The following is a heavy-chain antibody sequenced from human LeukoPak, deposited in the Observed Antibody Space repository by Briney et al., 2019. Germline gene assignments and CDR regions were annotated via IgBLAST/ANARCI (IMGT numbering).Heavy chain of an antibody. Sequence: SQTLSLTCTVSGGSIGSGGYYWSWLRQHPGKGLEWIGYIYYSGSTYYNPSLNSRVTKSVVTSKTQFSLKLSSVTAVDTAVYYCARGLTGTHWGHFDYWGQGTLVTVSS. J-gene: IGHJ4*02. V-gene: IGHV4-31*03. CDR2: IYYSGST. CDR1: GGSIGSGGYY. D-gene: IGHD1-20*01. CDR3: ARGLTGTHWGHFDY.